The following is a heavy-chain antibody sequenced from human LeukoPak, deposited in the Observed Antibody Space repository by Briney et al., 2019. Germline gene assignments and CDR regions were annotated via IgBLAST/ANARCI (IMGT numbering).Heavy chain of an antibody. CDR2: IYSDANT. CDR1: GFSVNNNY. Sequence: GGSLRLSCAASGFSVNNNYMSWVRQAPGKGLEWVSVIYSDANTNYADSVKGRFTISRDNSKNTLYLQMNSLRAEDTAVYYCARSYSYGGIHYWGQGTLVTVSS. V-gene: IGHV3-66*01. CDR3: ARSYSYGGIHY. D-gene: IGHD5-18*01. J-gene: IGHJ4*02.